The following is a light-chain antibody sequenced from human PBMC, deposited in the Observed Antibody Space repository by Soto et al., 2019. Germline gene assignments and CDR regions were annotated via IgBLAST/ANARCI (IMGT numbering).Light chain of an antibody. CDR1: QSISSW. CDR3: QQYNSYPWT. CDR2: KAS. Sequence: DIQMTQSPSTLSACVGDRVTITCGASQSISSWLAWYQQKPGKAPKLLIYKASSLESGVPSRFSGSGSGTEFTLTISSLQPDDFATYYCQQYNSYPWTFGQGTKV. J-gene: IGKJ1*01. V-gene: IGKV1-5*03.